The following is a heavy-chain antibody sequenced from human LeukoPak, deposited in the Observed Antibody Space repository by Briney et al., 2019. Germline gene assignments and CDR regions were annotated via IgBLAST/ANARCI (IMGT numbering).Heavy chain of an antibody. J-gene: IGHJ4*02. CDR3: ATIAGSSSY. CDR1: GGSISAYY. D-gene: IGHD6-6*01. V-gene: IGHV4-59*08. Sequence: SETMSLTCTVSGGSISAYYWTWIRQPPGKGLEWIGYIYYSGSTNYNPSLKSRVTISVDTSKNQFSLKLSSVTAADTAVYYCATIAGSSSYWGQGTLVTVSS. CDR2: IYYSGST.